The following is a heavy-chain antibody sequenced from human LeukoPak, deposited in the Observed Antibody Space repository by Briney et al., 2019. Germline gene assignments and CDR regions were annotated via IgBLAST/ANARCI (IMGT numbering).Heavy chain of an antibody. V-gene: IGHV6-1*01. CDR3: ARGRGELPGHDAFDI. Sequence: SQTLSLTCAISGDSFSSNSAAWNWIRQSPLRGLEWLGRTYYRSKWYNDYAVSVKSRITINPDTSKNQFSLQLNSVTPEDTAVYYCARGRGELPGHDAFDIWGQGTMVTVSS. CDR1: GDSFSSNSAA. CDR2: TYYRSKWYN. J-gene: IGHJ3*02. D-gene: IGHD1-26*01.